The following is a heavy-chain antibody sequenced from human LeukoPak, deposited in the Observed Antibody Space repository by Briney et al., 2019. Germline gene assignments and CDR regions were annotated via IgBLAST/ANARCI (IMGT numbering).Heavy chain of an antibody. Sequence: SVKVSCKASGGTSSSYAISWVRQAPGQGLEWMGGIIPIFGTANYAQKFQGRVTITADESTSTAYMELSSLRSEDTAVYYCATHYYDSSGYYSPGSWFDPWGQGTLVTVSS. J-gene: IGHJ5*02. CDR3: ATHYYDSSGYYSPGSWFDP. D-gene: IGHD3-22*01. V-gene: IGHV1-69*13. CDR1: GGTSSSYA. CDR2: IIPIFGTA.